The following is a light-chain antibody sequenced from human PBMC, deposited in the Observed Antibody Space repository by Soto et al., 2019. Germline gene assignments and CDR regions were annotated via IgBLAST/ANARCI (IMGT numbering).Light chain of an antibody. CDR1: QSVGTN. CDR2: GTS. J-gene: IGKJ1*01. CDR3: QHHSSWPST. Sequence: IVMTQSPATLSVSPGERASLSCRASQSVGTNLAWYQQKPGQAPRLLIHGTSTRATGIPARFSGSGSGTEFTLTISSLQAEDFAVYYCQHHSSWPSTFGKGTKVEFE. V-gene: IGKV3-15*01.